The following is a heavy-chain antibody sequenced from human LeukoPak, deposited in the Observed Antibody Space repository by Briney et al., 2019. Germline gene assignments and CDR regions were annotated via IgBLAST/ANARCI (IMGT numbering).Heavy chain of an antibody. CDR1: GGSISGYY. V-gene: IGHV4-59*01. Sequence: PSETLSLTCIVSGGSISGYYWSWIRQPPGKGLEWIGYISYSGSTKYSPSFKSRVTISVDTSKNQFSLRLSSVTAADTAVYFCARSYGSGSYFDSWGQGTLVTVSS. D-gene: IGHD3-10*01. CDR2: ISYSGST. CDR3: ARSYGSGSYFDS. J-gene: IGHJ4*02.